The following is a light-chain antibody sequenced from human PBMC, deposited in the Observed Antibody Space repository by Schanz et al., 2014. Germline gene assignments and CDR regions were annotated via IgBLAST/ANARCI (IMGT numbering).Light chain of an antibody. CDR2: GAS. V-gene: IGKV3-20*01. Sequence: EIVLTQSPGTLSLSPGERATLSCRASESVRTNLAWYQHKPGLPPRLVIHGASTRASGIPDRFSGSGSGTDFTLTITRLEPEDFAVYFCQQYGSSPYTFGLGTKLEIK. CDR1: ESVRTN. J-gene: IGKJ2*01. CDR3: QQYGSSPYT.